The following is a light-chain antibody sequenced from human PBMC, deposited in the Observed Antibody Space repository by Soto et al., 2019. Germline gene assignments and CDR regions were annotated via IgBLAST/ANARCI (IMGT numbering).Light chain of an antibody. CDR3: QQYGSPPQT. V-gene: IGKV3-20*01. CDR2: GAS. Sequence: EIVLTQSPATLSLAPLEISTLSCSASQSVGSNYLAWYQQRPGQPPNLLIFGASHRAPDIPDRFSGSGSGTDFTLTISRLEPEDFAVYYCQQYGSPPQTFGQGTKVDIK. CDR1: QSVGSNY. J-gene: IGKJ1*01.